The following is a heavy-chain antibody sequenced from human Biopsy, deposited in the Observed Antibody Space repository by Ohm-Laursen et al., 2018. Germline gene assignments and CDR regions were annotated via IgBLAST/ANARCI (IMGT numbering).Heavy chain of an antibody. CDR1: KFTVRTNS. J-gene: IGHJ4*02. Sequence: GPLRLSCTASKFTVRTNSMSWVRLAPGKGLEWVSVIYAGATTYYPDSVKGRFTISRDNSRNTVYLQMDSLRGEDTAVYFCARGSGSGFYFDQWGQGTLVIVSS. CDR2: IYAGATT. D-gene: IGHD2-15*01. V-gene: IGHV3-66*01. CDR3: ARGSGSGFYFDQ.